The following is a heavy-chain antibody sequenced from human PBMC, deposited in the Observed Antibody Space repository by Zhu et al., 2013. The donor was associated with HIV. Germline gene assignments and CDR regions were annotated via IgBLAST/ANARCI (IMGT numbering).Heavy chain of an antibody. Sequence: QERLVQSGAELAKPGSSVRVSCQASGDSFSSDPIAWVRQAPGQGLEWMGWISVYNGNTKYAQKLQGRATMTTDTSTSTAYMELRSLRSDDTAVYYCARDLYSTSSRPFDIWGQGTMVTVSS. V-gene: IGHV1-18*01. J-gene: IGHJ3*02. CDR2: ISVYNGNT. CDR1: GDSFSSDP. CDR3: ARDLYSTSSRPFDI. D-gene: IGHD6-6*01.